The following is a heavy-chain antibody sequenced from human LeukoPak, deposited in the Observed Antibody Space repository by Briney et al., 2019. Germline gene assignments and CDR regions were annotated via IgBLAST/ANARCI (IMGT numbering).Heavy chain of an antibody. D-gene: IGHD3-9*01. J-gene: IGHJ4*02. CDR1: GGSFSGYY. Sequence: PSETLSLTCAVYGGSFSGYYWSWIRQSPDKGLEWIGEINHSGRTNYNPSLKSRVTISVDTSKNQFSLKVTSVTAADTAVYYCARSKDVLTGYCFDYWGQGTLVTVSS. CDR3: ARSKDVLTGYCFDY. V-gene: IGHV4-34*01. CDR2: INHSGRT.